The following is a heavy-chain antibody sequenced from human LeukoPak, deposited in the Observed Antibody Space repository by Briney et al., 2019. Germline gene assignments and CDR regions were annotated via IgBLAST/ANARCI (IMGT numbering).Heavy chain of an antibody. D-gene: IGHD6-13*01. J-gene: IGHJ6*02. CDR1: GFTFNNYG. Sequence: PGGSLRLSCAASGFTFNNYGMHWVRQAPGKGLEWVAVISYDGSNKYYADSVKGRFTISRDNSKNTLYLQMNSLRAEDTAVYYCARGYSSTYYYYGMDVWGQGTTVTVSS. CDR2: ISYDGSNK. CDR3: ARGYSSTYYYYGMDV. V-gene: IGHV3-30*19.